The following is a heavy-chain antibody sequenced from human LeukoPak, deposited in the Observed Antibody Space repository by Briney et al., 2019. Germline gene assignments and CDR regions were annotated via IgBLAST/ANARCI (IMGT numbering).Heavy chain of an antibody. V-gene: IGHV3-66*01. CDR1: GFTVTNDY. Sequence: GGSLRLSCAVSGFTVTNDYMNWVRQAPGKGLEWVSIIYSGGSTYYADSVKGRFTISRDSSNNTLFLQMTNLRAEDSGLYYCATDVRSSPLGFWGHGTLGTVSS. J-gene: IGHJ4*01. CDR2: IYSGGST. D-gene: IGHD6-19*01. CDR3: ATDVRSSPLGF.